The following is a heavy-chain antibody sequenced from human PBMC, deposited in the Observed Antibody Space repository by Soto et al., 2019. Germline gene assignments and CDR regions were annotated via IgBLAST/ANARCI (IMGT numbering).Heavy chain of an antibody. CDR2: IDSSSSYI. D-gene: IGHD1-20*01. CDR3: ATISGTTRWDDY. CDR1: GFTFSSCS. V-gene: IGHV3-21*01. Sequence: GGSLRLSCAASGFTFSSCSMNWVRQAPGKGLEWVSSIDSSSSYIHYADSVKGRFTISRDNAKNSLYLQMNSLRAEDTAVYYCATISGTTRWDDYWGQGTLVTVSS. J-gene: IGHJ4*02.